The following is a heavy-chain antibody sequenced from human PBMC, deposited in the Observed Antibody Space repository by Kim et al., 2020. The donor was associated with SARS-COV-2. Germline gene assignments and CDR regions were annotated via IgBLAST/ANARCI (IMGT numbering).Heavy chain of an antibody. CDR3: AREVAGNCDF. J-gene: IGHJ4*02. CDR1: GFTFNTYA. CDR2: IWSNEVIT. V-gene: IGHV3-33*01. Sequence: GGSLRLSCAASGFTFNTYAMHWVRQAPGKGLEWVAVIWSNEVITYYADSVKGRFTVSRDNSKSTLYLQMNTVRAEDTAVYFCAREVAGNCDFWGQGTLVTVSS. D-gene: IGHD6-19*01.